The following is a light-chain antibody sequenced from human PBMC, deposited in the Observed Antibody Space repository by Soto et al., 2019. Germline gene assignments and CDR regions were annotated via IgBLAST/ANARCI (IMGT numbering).Light chain of an antibody. V-gene: IGLV2-11*01. CDR3: CSTAGHYPLV. J-gene: IGLJ2*01. CDR2: DVN. Sequence: QSVLTQPRSVSGSPGQSVTISCTGPSSDVVDYNYVSYVSWYQQHPGKVPKLMIYDVNKRPSGVPDRFSGSRSGNTASLTHFWLPAEDGADYYRCSTAGHYPLVFGGGTKLTVL. CDR1: SSDVVDYNY.